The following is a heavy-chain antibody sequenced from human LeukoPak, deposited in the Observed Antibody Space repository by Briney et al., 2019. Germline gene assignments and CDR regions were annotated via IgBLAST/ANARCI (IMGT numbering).Heavy chain of an antibody. CDR1: GFTFSSYA. V-gene: IGHV3-30-3*01. J-gene: IGHJ4*02. D-gene: IGHD3-16*01. Sequence: GGSLRLSCAASGFTFSSYAMHWVRQAPGKGLEWVAVISYDGSNKYYADSVKGRFPISRDNSKNTLYLQMNSLRAEDTAVYYSARDEYDYARELPGDFDYWCQGTLVTVSS. CDR2: ISYDGSNK. CDR3: ARDEYDYARELPGDFDY.